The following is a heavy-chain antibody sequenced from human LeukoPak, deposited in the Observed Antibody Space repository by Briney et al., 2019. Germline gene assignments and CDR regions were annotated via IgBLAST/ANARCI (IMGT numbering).Heavy chain of an antibody. J-gene: IGHJ4*02. CDR1: GYTFTGYY. CDR3: ATPERGYSGYDFGS. D-gene: IGHD5-12*01. CDR2: INPNSGGT. V-gene: IGHV1-2*02. Sequence: ASVRVSCKASGYTFTGYYMHWVRQAPGQGLEWMGWINPNSGGTNYAQKFQGRVTMTRDTSISTAYMELSRLRSDDTAVYYCATPERGYSGYDFGSWGQGTLVTVSS.